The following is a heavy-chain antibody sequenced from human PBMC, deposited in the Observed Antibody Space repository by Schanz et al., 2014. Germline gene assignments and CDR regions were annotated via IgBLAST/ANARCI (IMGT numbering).Heavy chain of an antibody. J-gene: IGHJ4*02. CDR2: MYINSGST. CDR1: GFTVNTNY. Sequence: EVQLVESGGGLIQPGGSLRLSCAVSGFTVNTNYMSWVRQAPGKGLEWISSMYINSGSTQYADSVKGRFIISRDNAKNSLYLQMNSLRAEDTAVYYCARDKGGYYPFDYWGQGSLVTVSS. CDR3: ARDKGGYYPFDY. D-gene: IGHD3-22*01. V-gene: IGHV3-53*01.